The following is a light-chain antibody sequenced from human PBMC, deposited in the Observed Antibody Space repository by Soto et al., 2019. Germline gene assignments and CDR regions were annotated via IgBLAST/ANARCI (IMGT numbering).Light chain of an antibody. Sequence: DIQMTQSPSTLSASVGDRGTITCRASQGISNSLAWYQQKPGKAPKLLIYSASTLQSGVPSRFSGGISGTEFTLRISSLQPEDSATYYCQQLYSYPITFGQGTRLEI. CDR3: QQLYSYPIT. CDR1: QGISNS. V-gene: IGKV1-9*01. J-gene: IGKJ5*01. CDR2: SAS.